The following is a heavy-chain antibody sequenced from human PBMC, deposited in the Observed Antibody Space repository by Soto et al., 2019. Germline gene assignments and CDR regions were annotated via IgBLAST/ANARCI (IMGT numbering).Heavy chain of an antibody. CDR3: ATVSAPDVDY. Sequence: QVPLVQSGAEVNKPGSSVKVSCKASGGTFSKYSISWIRQSPGQGLEWMGRIIPYLGVINYAQNFQGRVPISAAEPTDTAHMELTRLGSEEPDTYCGATVSAPDVDYCGQGSLITVS. V-gene: IGHV1-69*02. CDR2: IIPYLGVI. J-gene: IGHJ4*02. D-gene: IGHD3-3*01. CDR1: GGTFSKYS.